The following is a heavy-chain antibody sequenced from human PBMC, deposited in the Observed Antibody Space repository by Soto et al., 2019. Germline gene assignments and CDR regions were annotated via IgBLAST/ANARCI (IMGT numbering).Heavy chain of an antibody. CDR1: GFTFSDSA. CDR3: TSRRDCTAVDPLDH. V-gene: IGHV3-73*02. D-gene: IGHD2-21*01. CDR2: IRNKYHNFAP. Sequence: DVQLVESGGGLVQPGGSLKLSCAASGFTFSDSAMHWVRQPPGRGLEWVGRIRNKYHNFAPAYSESVKGRFTISRDDSKNTVYLQMNRLKIDDTAVYYCTSRRDCTAVDPLDHWGLGALVTVSS. J-gene: IGHJ4*02.